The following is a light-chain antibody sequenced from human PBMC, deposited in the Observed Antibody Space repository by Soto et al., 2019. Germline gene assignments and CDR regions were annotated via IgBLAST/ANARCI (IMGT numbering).Light chain of an antibody. CDR3: ISYTRGSTHV. Sequence: QSALTQPASVSGSPGESITISCTGTNSDVAAYNFVSWYQQHPGKVPNLLIFDVSRRPSGVSDRFSGSKSGNTASLTISGLQSEDEGDYYCISYTRGSTHVFASGTKLTVL. V-gene: IGLV2-14*03. CDR1: NSDVAAYNF. J-gene: IGLJ1*01. CDR2: DVS.